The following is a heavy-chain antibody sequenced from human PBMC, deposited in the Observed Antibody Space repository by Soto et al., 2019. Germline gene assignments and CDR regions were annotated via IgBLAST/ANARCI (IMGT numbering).Heavy chain of an antibody. Sequence: PGGSLRLSCAASGFTFSSYAMHWVRQAPGKGLEWVAVISYDGSNKYYADSVKGRFTISRDNSKNTLYLQMNSLRAEDTAVYYCARAYTLVAITMVRGVIIKNPYFDPWGQGTLVTVSS. CDR2: ISYDGSNK. D-gene: IGHD3-10*01. V-gene: IGHV3-30-3*01. CDR3: ARAYTLVAITMVRGVIIKNPYFDP. CDR1: GFTFSSYA. J-gene: IGHJ5*02.